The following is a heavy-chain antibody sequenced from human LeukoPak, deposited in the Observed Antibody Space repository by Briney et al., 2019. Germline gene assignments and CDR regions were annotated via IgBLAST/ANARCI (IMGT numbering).Heavy chain of an antibody. V-gene: IGHV4-39*07. Sequence: PSETLSLTCTVSGGSISRSTYYWGWIRQPPGKGLEWIGSIYNSGSTYYNPSLKSRVTISVDTSKNQFSLNLSSVTAADTAVYYCARDLSLGGFAPWGQGTLVTVSS. CDR3: ARDLSLGGFAP. CDR1: GGSISRSTYY. CDR2: IYNSGST. J-gene: IGHJ5*02.